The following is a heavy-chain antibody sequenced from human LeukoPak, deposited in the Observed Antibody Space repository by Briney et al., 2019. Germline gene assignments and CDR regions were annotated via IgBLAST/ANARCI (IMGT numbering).Heavy chain of an antibody. D-gene: IGHD2-8*02. CDR1: GFSLSRYW. V-gene: IGHV3-7*01. J-gene: IGHJ4*02. Sequence: SGGSLRLSCAAGFSLSRYWMTWVRQAPGRGLEWVANINGDGSDKYYGDSVKGRFSISRDNAENSLFLQMNNLRVEASAVYCCARGGSGSSKYWVFWGQGTLVTVSS. CDR3: ARGGSGSSKYWVF. CDR2: INGDGSDK.